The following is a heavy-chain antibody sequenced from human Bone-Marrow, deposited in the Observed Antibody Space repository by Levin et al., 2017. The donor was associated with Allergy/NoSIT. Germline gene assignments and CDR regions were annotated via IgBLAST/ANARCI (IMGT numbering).Heavy chain of an antibody. CDR2: ISGSGNNI. D-gene: IGHD2-21*01. V-gene: IGHV3-23*01. CDR1: GFTFNNYG. CDR3: AKWASYCGGDCYWFAPFDC. J-gene: IGHJ4*02. Sequence: SCAASGFTFNNYGLSWVRQAPGKGGEGGGAISGSGNNIYYADSVRGRFTISRDNSKNTLDLQLNSLTAEDTAVYYCAKWASYCGGDCYWFAPFDCWGQGALVTVSS.